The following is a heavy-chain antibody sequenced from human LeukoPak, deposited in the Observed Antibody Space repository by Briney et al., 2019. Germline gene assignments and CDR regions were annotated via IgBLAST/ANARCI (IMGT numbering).Heavy chain of an antibody. CDR2: IKQDGSEK. V-gene: IGHV3-7*03. D-gene: IGHD4-11*01. CDR1: GFTFSSYW. CDR3: ATNSNYMRDFDY. Sequence: PGGSLRLSCAASGFTFSSYWMSWVRQAPGKGLEWVANIKQDGSEKYYVDSVKGRFTISRDNAKNSLYLQMDGLRAEDTALYYCATNSNYMRDFDYWGQGTLVTVSS. J-gene: IGHJ4*02.